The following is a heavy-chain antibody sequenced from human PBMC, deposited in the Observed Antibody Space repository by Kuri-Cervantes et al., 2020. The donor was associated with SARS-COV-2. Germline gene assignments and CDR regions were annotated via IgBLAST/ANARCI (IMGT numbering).Heavy chain of an antibody. V-gene: IGHV4-59*12. J-gene: IGHJ3*02. Sequence: ESLKISCTVSGVSISSYYCSWIRQPPGKGLEWIGTIYHSGSTYYNPSLKSRVTISVDTSENQFSLKLTSVTAADTAVYYCAREPEYCPVGTCLYTDDAFDIWGQGTRVTVSS. D-gene: IGHD2-8*02. CDR3: AREPEYCPVGTCLYTDDAFDI. CDR1: GVSISSYY. CDR2: IYHSGST.